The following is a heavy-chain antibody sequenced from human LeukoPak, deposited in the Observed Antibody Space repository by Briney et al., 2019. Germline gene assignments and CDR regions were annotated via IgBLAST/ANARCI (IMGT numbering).Heavy chain of an antibody. J-gene: IGHJ4*02. CDR1: GSTFSSYS. CDR3: ARSGINFASSGQKFDY. D-gene: IGHD3-22*01. CDR2: FSSSSSTI. V-gene: IGHV3-48*01. Sequence: GGSLRLSFAASGSTFSSYSRNWVRQAPGKGLEWVSYFSSSSSTIYYADSVKGRFTISRDNAKNSLYLQMNSLRAEDTAVYYCARSGINFASSGQKFDYWGQGTLVTVSS.